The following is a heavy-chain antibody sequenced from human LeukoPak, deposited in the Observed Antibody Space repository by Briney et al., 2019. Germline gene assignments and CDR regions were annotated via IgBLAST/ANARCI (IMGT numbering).Heavy chain of an antibody. D-gene: IGHD3-10*01. Sequence: SETLSLTCTVSGGSISSGSYYWSWIRQPAGKGLEWIGRFYTSGSTNYNPSLKSRVTISVDTSKNQFSLKLNSVTAADTAVYYCARDLYGNWFDPWGQGTLVTVSS. V-gene: IGHV4-61*02. CDR3: ARDLYGNWFDP. CDR1: GGSISSGSYY. CDR2: FYTSGST. J-gene: IGHJ5*02.